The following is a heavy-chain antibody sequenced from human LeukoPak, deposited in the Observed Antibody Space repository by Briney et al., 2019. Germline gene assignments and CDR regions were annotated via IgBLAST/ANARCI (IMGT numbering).Heavy chain of an antibody. CDR1: GFTFSDYY. V-gene: IGHV3-11*05. CDR3: TREANWYFDL. Sequence: GGSLRLSYTASGFTFSDYYMTCIRQAPGKGLEWLSYVSTDSTYTNYADSVKGRFTISRDNAKSSLYLQLNSLTAEDTAVYYCTREANWYFDLWGRGTLVTVSS. CDR2: VSTDSTYT. J-gene: IGHJ2*01.